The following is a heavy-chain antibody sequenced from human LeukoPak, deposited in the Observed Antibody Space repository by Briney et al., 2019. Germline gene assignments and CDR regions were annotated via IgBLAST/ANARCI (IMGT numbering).Heavy chain of an antibody. D-gene: IGHD3-3*01. CDR3: ARGREDFWSGYYTSWFDP. J-gene: IGHJ5*02. CDR1: GGSISSSY. Sequence: PSETLSLTCSVSGGSISSSYWSWIRQPPGKGLEWIGNIDYSGRSSYNPSLKSRLTISIDTPKTQFSLKLSSVTAADTAVYYCARGREDFWSGYYTSWFDPWGQGTLVTVSS. V-gene: IGHV4-59*12. CDR2: IDYSGRS.